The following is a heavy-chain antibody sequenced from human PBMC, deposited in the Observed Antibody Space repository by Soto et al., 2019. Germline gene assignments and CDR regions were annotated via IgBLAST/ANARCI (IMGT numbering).Heavy chain of an antibody. CDR3: ARANSADDEAFDY. Sequence: ASVKVSCKASGYTFTGFYIHWVRQAPGQGLEWMGWVNPNSGGAHYAQKFQGRVTMTRDTSVTSAYMEVTRLRSDDTAVYDCARANSADDEAFDYWGPGTPATDSS. D-gene: IGHD2-8*01. J-gene: IGHJ4*02. V-gene: IGHV1-2*02. CDR1: GYTFTGFY. CDR2: VNPNSGGA.